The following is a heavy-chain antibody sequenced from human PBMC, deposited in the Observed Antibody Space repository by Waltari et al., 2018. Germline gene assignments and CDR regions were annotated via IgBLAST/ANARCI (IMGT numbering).Heavy chain of an antibody. CDR1: GYSISSGYY. CDR3: ARDPGQGVPIGNWFDP. CDR2: IYHSGRT. J-gene: IGHJ5*02. D-gene: IGHD2-2*01. V-gene: IGHV4-38-2*02. Sequence: QVQLQESGPGLVKPSETLSLTCAVSGYSISSGYYWGWIRQPPGKGLEWMGSIYHSGRTYNTPPLKSQVTISVDTTKNQSSLKLSSVTDADTAVYYCARDPGQGVPIGNWFDPWGQGTLVTVS.